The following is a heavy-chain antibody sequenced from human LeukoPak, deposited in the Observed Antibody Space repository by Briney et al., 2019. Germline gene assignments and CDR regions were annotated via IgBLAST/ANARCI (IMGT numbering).Heavy chain of an antibody. Sequence: PSETLSLTCTVSGGSISSSSYYWGWIRQPPGKGLEWIGSIYYSGSTYYNPSLKSRVTISVDTSKNQFSLKLSSVTAADTAVYYCARDDSGSSLDYWGQGTLVAVSA. D-gene: IGHD2-15*01. V-gene: IGHV4-39*02. J-gene: IGHJ4*02. CDR2: IYYSGST. CDR1: GGSISSSSYY. CDR3: ARDDSGSSLDY.